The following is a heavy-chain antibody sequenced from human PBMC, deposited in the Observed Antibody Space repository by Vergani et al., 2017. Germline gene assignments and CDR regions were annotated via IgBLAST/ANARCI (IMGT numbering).Heavy chain of an antibody. Sequence: VQLVESGGGVVQPGGSLRLSCAASGFTFSSYSMNWVRQAPGKGLEWVSSISSSSSYIYYADSVKGRFTISRDNAKNSLYLQMNSLRAEDTAVYYCARVIAAADRDYWGQGTLVTVSS. CDR1: GFTFSSYS. CDR3: ARVIAAADRDY. CDR2: ISSSSSYI. V-gene: IGHV3-21*01. D-gene: IGHD6-13*01. J-gene: IGHJ4*02.